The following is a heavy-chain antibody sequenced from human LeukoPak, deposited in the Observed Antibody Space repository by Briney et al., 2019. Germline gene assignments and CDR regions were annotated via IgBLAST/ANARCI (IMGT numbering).Heavy chain of an antibody. D-gene: IGHD5-18*01. CDR2: IYYSGST. CDR3: AGVPINYSYGSP. J-gene: IGHJ5*02. Sequence: SETLSLTCTVSGGSISSSSYYWGWIRQPPGKGLEWVGSIYYSGSTYYNPSLKSRVTISVDTSKNRFSLKLSSVTAADTAVYYCAGVPINYSYGSPWGQGTLVTVSS. V-gene: IGHV4-39*07. CDR1: GGSISSSSYY.